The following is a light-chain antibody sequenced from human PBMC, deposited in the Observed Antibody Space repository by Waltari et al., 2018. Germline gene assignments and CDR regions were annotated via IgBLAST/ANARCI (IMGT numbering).Light chain of an antibody. CDR1: SFNIGSNV. Sequence: QSVLTQPPSASGAPGQRVTIPCSGSSFNIGSNVVNWYQQLPGAAPKLLICSDYQWPSGVPDRFSGSKSGTSASLAISALQSEDEAEYYCSTWDDSLSGVVFGVGTKLTVL. CDR2: SDY. V-gene: IGLV1-44*01. J-gene: IGLJ3*02. CDR3: STWDDSLSGVV.